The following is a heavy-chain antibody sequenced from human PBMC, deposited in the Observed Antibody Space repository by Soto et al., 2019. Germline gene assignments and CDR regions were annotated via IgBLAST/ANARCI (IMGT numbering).Heavy chain of an antibody. CDR3: ETYPLEMATTQFDY. CDR1: GYTLTELS. D-gene: IGHD5-12*01. CDR2: FDPEDGET. Sequence: ASVKVSCKVSGYTLTELSMHWVRQAPGKGLEWMGGFDPEDGETIYAQKFQGRVTMTEDTSTDTAYMELSSLRSEDTAVYYCETYPLEMATTQFDYWGQGTLVTGSS. J-gene: IGHJ4*02. V-gene: IGHV1-24*01.